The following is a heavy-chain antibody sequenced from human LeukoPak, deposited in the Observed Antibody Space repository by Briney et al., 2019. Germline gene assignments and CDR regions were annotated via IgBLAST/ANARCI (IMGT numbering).Heavy chain of an antibody. CDR3: TKASLAFGTKYFDP. V-gene: IGHV1-8*01. J-gene: IGHJ5*02. D-gene: IGHD3-10*01. CDR1: GYTFTTYH. Sequence: ASVKVSCKASGYTFTTYHIHWVRQAPGQGLEWMGWMNPKSGNTGYGQKFQGRVTMTRVTSITTAYMELRSLRSDDTAVYYCTKASLAFGTKYFDPWGQGTLVTVSS. CDR2: MNPKSGNT.